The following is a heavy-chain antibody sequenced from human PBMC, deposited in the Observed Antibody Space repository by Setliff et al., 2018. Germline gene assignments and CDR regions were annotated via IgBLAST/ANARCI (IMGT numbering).Heavy chain of an antibody. CDR1: GGTFINYA. J-gene: IGHJ4*02. D-gene: IGHD1-26*01. Sequence: GASVKVSCKASGGTFINYAISWVRQAPGQGLEWMGGIIPIFGTANYAQKFQGRVTITADESTSTAYMELSSLRSEDTAVYYCARVSRTIVAARGFYYWGQGTLVTVSS. CDR2: IIPIFGTA. CDR3: ARVSRTIVAARGFYY. V-gene: IGHV1-69*13.